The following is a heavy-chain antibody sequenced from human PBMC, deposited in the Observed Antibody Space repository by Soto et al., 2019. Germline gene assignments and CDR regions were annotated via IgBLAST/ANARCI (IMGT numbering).Heavy chain of an antibody. V-gene: IGHV3-23*01. Sequence: GGSLRLSCAASGFIFSSYDMSWVRRAPGKGLEWVSAISPGAETTSYADSVRGRFTISRDNSKNTLYLQMNSLRAEDTAVYYCAKEGGGYCSVGTCPFDYWGQGTLVTVSS. CDR3: AKEGGGYCSVGTCPFDY. CDR2: ISPGAETT. J-gene: IGHJ4*02. D-gene: IGHD2-15*01. CDR1: GFIFSSYD.